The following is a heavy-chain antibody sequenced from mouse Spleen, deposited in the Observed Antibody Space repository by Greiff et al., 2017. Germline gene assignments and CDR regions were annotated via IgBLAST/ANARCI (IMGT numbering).Heavy chain of an antibody. CDR3: ARRMVTYYFDY. J-gene: IGHJ2*01. CDR1: GFTFSSYA. V-gene: IGHV5-9-3*01. Sequence: EVQVVESGGGLVKLGGSLKLSCAASGFTFSSYAMSWVRQTPEKRLEWVATISSGGGNTYYPDSVKGRFTISRDNAKNTLYLQMSSLKSEDTAMYYCARRMVTYYFDYWGQGTTLTVSS. D-gene: IGHD2-1*01. CDR2: ISSGGGNT.